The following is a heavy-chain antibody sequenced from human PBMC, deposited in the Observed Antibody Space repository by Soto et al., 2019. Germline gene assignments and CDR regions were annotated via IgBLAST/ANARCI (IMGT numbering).Heavy chain of an antibody. CDR1: GGSISRSIYY. J-gene: IGHJ6*02. D-gene: IGHD1-26*01. CDR3: ARQGSGSYPSYYYYYGMDV. V-gene: IGHV4-39*01. CDR2: IYYSGST. Sequence: SETLSLTWTVSGGSISRSIYYWVGIRQPPGKVLEWIGSIYYSGSTYYNPSLKSRVTISVDTSKNQFSLKLSSVTAADTAVYYCARQGSGSYPSYYYYYGMDVWGQGTTVTVSS.